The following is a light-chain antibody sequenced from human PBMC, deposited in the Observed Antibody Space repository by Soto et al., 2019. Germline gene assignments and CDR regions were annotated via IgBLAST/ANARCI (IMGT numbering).Light chain of an antibody. J-gene: IGKJ1*01. V-gene: IGKV2-30*01. Sequence: DVVVTQSPLSLPVTLGQSASISCRSSQSLENSDGKTYLSWFKQRPGQSPRRLISEVSKRDSGVPDRIRGSGLGTDFTLHISSVEAEDFGVYYCMQGRHLAWTFGQGTRVEIK. CDR3: MQGRHLAWT. CDR2: EVS. CDR1: QSLENSDGKTY.